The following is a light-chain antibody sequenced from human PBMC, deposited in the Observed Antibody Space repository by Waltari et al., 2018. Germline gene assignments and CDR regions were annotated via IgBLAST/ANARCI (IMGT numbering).Light chain of an antibody. Sequence: IVLTQSPGTLSLSPGERATLSCSASQSVSRSLAWYQQKPGQAPKLLIYGASTRATGIPDRFSGSGSGTDFSLTISSLEPEDFAIYFCQQYVSLPATFGQGTKVEIK. CDR2: GAS. J-gene: IGKJ1*01. CDR3: QQYVSLPAT. V-gene: IGKV3-20*01. CDR1: QSVSRS.